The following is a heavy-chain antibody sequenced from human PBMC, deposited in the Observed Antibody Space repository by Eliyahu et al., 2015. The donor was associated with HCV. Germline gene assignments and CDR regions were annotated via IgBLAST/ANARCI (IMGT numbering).Heavy chain of an antibody. CDR3: AKDTGSGYSYGLDY. CDR2: ISWNSGSI. V-gene: IGHV3-9*01. CDR1: GFTFDDYA. D-gene: IGHD5-18*01. J-gene: IGHJ4*02. Sequence: EVQLVESGGGLVQPGRSLRLSCAASGFTFDDYAMHWVRQAPGKGLEWVSGISWNSGSIGYADSVKGRFTISRDNAKNSLYLQMNSLRAEDTALYYCAKDTGSGYSYGLDYWGQGTLVTVSS.